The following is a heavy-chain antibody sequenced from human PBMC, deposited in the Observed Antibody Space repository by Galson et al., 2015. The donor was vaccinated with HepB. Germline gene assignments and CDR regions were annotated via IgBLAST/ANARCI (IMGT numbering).Heavy chain of an antibody. D-gene: IGHD2-15*01. V-gene: IGHV1-18*01. CDR1: GYTFTSYG. Sequence: SVKVSCKASGYTFTSYGISWVRQAPGQGLEWMGWISAYNGNTNYAQKLQGRVTMTTDTSTSTAYMELRSLRSDDTAAYYCAREGRGYCSGGSCYNSPGDWFDPWGQGTLVTVSS. CDR2: ISAYNGNT. CDR3: AREGRGYCSGGSCYNSPGDWFDP. J-gene: IGHJ5*02.